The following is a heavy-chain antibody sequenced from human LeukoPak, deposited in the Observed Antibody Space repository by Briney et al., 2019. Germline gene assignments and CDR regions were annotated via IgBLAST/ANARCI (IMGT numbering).Heavy chain of an antibody. Sequence: PGGSLRLSCVTSGFPFSTYSMNWVRQAPGKGLEWVAVISYDGSNKYYPDSVKGRFTISRDNSKNTLYLQMNSLRAEDTAVYYCAKDSGRLAALVRGVIPRNYWGQGTLVTVSS. CDR3: AKDSGRLAALVRGVIPRNY. J-gene: IGHJ4*02. D-gene: IGHD3-10*01. CDR2: ISYDGSNK. CDR1: GFPFSTYS. V-gene: IGHV3-30*18.